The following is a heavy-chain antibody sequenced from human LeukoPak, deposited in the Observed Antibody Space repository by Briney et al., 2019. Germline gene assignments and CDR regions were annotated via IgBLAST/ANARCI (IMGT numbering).Heavy chain of an antibody. J-gene: IGHJ5*02. CDR3: AGQSRLGYCSGGSCYSQPFDP. D-gene: IGHD2-15*01. V-gene: IGHV3-11*04. CDR2: ISSSGSTI. CDR1: GFTFSDYY. Sequence: GGSLRLSCAASGFTFSDYYMSWIRQAPGKGLEWVSYISSSGSTIYYADSVKGRFSISRDNAKNSLYLQMNSLRAEDTAVYYCAGQSRLGYCSGGSCYSQPFDPWGQGTLVTVSS.